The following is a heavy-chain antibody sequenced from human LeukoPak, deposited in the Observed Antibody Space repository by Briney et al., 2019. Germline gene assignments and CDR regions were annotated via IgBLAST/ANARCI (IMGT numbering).Heavy chain of an antibody. CDR1: GGTFSSYA. CDR2: ISGSGGST. J-gene: IGHJ3*02. Sequence: SCKASGGTFSSYAISWVRQAPGKGLEWVSTISGSGGSTYYADSVKGRFTISRDNSKNTLYLQMNSLRAEDTAVYYCARNTVTAYDAFDIWGQGTMVTVSS. CDR3: ARNTVTAYDAFDI. V-gene: IGHV3-23*01. D-gene: IGHD2-21*02.